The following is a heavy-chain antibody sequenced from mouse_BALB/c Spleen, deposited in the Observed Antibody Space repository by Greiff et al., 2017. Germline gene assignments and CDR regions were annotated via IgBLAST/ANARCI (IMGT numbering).Heavy chain of an antibody. D-gene: IGHD2-14*01. CDR1: GYSITSDYA. CDR3: AREGYRYDEDYFDY. J-gene: IGHJ2*01. V-gene: IGHV3-2*02. Sequence: EVQLVESGPGLVKPSQSLSLTCTVTGYSITSDYAWNWIRQFPGNKLEWMGYISYSGSTSYNPSLKSRISITRDTSKNQFFLQLNSVTTEDTATYYCAREGYRYDEDYFDYWGQGTTLTVSS. CDR2: ISYSGST.